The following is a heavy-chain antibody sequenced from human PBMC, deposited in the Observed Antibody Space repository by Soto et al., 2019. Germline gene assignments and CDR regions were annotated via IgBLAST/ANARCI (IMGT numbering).Heavy chain of an antibody. V-gene: IGHV1-18*01. CDR1: GYSFTSYG. J-gene: IGHJ4*02. D-gene: IGHD5-18*01. CDR3: ARGLRGYSYGYFNY. Sequence: ASVKVSCKASGYSFTSYGISWVRQAPGQGLEWMGWVSGYNGNTNYAQNLQGRVTMTTDTSTSTAYMELRSLRSDDTAVYYCARGLRGYSYGYFNYWAQGTLGTVSS. CDR2: VSGYNGNT.